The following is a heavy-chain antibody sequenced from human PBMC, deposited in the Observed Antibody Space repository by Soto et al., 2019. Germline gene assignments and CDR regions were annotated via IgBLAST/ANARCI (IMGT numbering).Heavy chain of an antibody. CDR1: GGSFSGYY. CDR2: INHSGST. Sequence: NPSETLSLTCAVYGGSFSGYYWSWIRQPPGKGLEWIGEINHSGSTNYNPSLKSRVTISVDTSKNQFSLKLSSVTAADTAVYYCARAPTVVHWYYYYGMDVWGQGTTVTVSS. D-gene: IGHD4-17*01. V-gene: IGHV4-34*01. CDR3: ARAPTVVHWYYYYGMDV. J-gene: IGHJ6*02.